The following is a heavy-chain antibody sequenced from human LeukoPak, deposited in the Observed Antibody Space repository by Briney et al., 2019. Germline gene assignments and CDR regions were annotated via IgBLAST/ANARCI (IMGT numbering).Heavy chain of an antibody. CDR1: GFTFSSYG. CDR2: ISFDGRNR. J-gene: IGHJ6*02. D-gene: IGHD6-6*01. CDR3: AKEYSSFSRDPITRGMDV. Sequence: PGGSLRLSCAASGFTFSSYGMEWVRQAPGKGLEWVAVISFDGRNRYYADSVKGRFTISRDTSKDTLYLQMNSLRAEDTAVYYCAKEYSSFSRDPITRGMDVWGQGTTVIVSS. V-gene: IGHV3-30*18.